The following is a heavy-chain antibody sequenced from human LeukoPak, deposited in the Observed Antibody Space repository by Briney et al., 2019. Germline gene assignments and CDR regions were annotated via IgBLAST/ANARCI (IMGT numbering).Heavy chain of an antibody. J-gene: IGHJ4*02. D-gene: IGHD5-18*01. V-gene: IGHV1-69*13. CDR2: IIPFFGTA. Sequence: ASVKVSCKASGGTFSSYAISWVRQAPGQGLEWMGGIIPFFGTANYAQKFQGRVTITADESTSTAYMELSSLRSEATAVYYCARSDTAMVTTIYSFDYWGQGTLVTVSS. CDR1: GGTFSSYA. CDR3: ARSDTAMVTTIYSFDY.